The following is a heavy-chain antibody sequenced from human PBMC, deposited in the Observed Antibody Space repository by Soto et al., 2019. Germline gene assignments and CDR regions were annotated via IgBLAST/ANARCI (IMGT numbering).Heavy chain of an antibody. J-gene: IGHJ6*03. CDR3: AKGEYQLLRFYYYYYYMDV. CDR1: GFTFSSYA. CDR2: ISGSGGST. D-gene: IGHD2-2*01. V-gene: IGHV3-23*01. Sequence: PGGSLRLSCAASGFTFSSYAMSWVRQAPGKGLEWVSAISGSGGSTYYADSVKGRFTISRDNSKNTLYLQMNSLRAEDTAVYYCAKGEYQLLRFYYYYYYMDVWGKGTTVTVSS.